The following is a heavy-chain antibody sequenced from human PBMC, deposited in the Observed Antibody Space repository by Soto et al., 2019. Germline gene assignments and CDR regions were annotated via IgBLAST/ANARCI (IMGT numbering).Heavy chain of an antibody. D-gene: IGHD3-10*01. Sequence: ASVKVSCKASGYTFTGYYMHGVRQAPGQGREWMGWINPNSGGTNYAQKFQGRVTMTRDTSISTAYMELSRLRSDYGAVYDCAIYLYGSGRYATGYWGQATLVTVSS. CDR3: AIYLYGSGRYATGY. CDR2: INPNSGGT. J-gene: IGHJ4*02. V-gene: IGHV1-2*02. CDR1: GYTFTGYY.